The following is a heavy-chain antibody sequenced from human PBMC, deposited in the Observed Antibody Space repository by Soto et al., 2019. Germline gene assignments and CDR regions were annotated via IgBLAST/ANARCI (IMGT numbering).Heavy chain of an antibody. D-gene: IGHD3-22*01. J-gene: IGHJ4*02. CDR1: GGSISSYY. Sequence: SETLSLTCTVSGGSISSYYWSWIRQPPGKGLEWIGYIYYRGSTNYNPSLKSRVTISVDTSKNQFSLKLSSVTAADTAVYYCASAGYYDSSGLDFDYWGQGTLVTVSS. CDR3: ASAGYYDSSGLDFDY. CDR2: IYYRGST. V-gene: IGHV4-59*01.